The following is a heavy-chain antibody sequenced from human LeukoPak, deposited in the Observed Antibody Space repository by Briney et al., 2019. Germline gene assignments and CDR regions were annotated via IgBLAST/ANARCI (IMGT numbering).Heavy chain of an antibody. Sequence: VSGPTLVNLTKPLTLTCTFSGVSLSTSSVGVGWIRQPPGKALEWLALIYWKDDKRYRPSLKSRLTITKDTSKNHVVLTMTNMDPVDTATYYCAHMDYDFWSGFLYIDYWGQGTLVTVSS. J-gene: IGHJ4*02. D-gene: IGHD3-3*01. CDR3: AHMDYDFWSGFLYIDY. CDR2: IYWKDDK. V-gene: IGHV2-5*01. CDR1: GVSLSTSSVG.